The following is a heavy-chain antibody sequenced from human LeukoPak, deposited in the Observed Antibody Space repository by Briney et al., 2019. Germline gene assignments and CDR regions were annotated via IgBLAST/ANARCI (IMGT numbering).Heavy chain of an antibody. V-gene: IGHV4-59*01. CDR1: GGSISSYY. Sequence: SETLSLTCTVSGGSISSYYWSWIRQPPGKGLEWIGYIYYSGSTNYNPSLKSRVTISVDTSKNQFSLKLSSVTAADTAVYYCARVPLSPYYYGSGSYPWGQGTLVTVSP. CDR2: IYYSGST. J-gene: IGHJ5*02. CDR3: ARVPLSPYYYGSGSYP. D-gene: IGHD3-10*01.